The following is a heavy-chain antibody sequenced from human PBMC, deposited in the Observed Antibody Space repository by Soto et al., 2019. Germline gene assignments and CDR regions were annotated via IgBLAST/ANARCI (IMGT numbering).Heavy chain of an antibody. V-gene: IGHV3-21*01. CDR2: ISSSSSYI. CDR3: ARSLGAYYYDSSGYYYSLQYYFDY. CDR1: GFTFSSYS. J-gene: IGHJ4*02. D-gene: IGHD3-22*01. Sequence: GGSLRLSCAASGFTFSSYSMNWVRQAPGKGLEWVSSISSSSSYIYYADSVKGRFTISRDNAKNSLYLQMNSLRAEDRAVYYCARSLGAYYYDSSGYYYSLQYYFDYWGQGTLVTVSS.